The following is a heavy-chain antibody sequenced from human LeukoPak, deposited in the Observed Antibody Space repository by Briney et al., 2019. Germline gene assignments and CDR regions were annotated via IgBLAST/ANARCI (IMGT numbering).Heavy chain of an antibody. D-gene: IGHD3-22*01. CDR2: IAGSGDTT. Sequence: PGGSLRLSCAASGFTFSNYAMSWVRQAPGKGLEWVSTIAGSGDTTFYADSVKGRFTISRDNSKNTLFLQINSLTVEDTAFYCAKDSYYDGTGYFDCWGQGILVTVSS. J-gene: IGHJ4*02. V-gene: IGHV3-23*01. CDR3: AKDSYYDGTGYFDC. CDR1: GFTFSNYA.